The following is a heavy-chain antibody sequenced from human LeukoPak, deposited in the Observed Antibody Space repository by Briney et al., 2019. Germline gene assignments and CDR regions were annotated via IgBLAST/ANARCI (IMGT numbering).Heavy chain of an antibody. D-gene: IGHD3-10*01. CDR1: GGSISSYY. Sequence: KPSETLSLTCTVSGGSISSYYWSWIRQPPGKGLEWIGYIYYSGSTNYNPSLKSRVTMSVDTSKNQFSLKLSSVTAADTAVYYCARSAAWFGELSFDYWGQGTLVTVSS. CDR2: IYYSGST. CDR3: ARSAAWFGELSFDY. J-gene: IGHJ4*02. V-gene: IGHV4-59*12.